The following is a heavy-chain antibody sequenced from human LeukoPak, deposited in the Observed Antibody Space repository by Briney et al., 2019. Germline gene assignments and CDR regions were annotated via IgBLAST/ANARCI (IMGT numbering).Heavy chain of an antibody. CDR2: IIPIFGTA. D-gene: IGHD2-2*02. V-gene: IGHV1-69*13. J-gene: IGHJ4*02. CDR3: ARDCSSTSCYTSWNLFDY. CDR1: GGTFSSYA. Sequence: ASVKVSCKASGGTFSSYAISRVRQAPGQGLEWMGGIIPIFGTANYAQKFQGRVTITADESTSTAYMELSSLRSEDTAVYYCARDCSSTSCYTSWNLFDYWGQGTLVTVSS.